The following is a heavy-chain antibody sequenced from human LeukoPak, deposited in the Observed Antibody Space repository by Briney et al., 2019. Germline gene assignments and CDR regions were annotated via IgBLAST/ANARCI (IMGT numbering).Heavy chain of an antibody. CDR2: ISSSSSYI. Sequence: PGGSLRLSCAASGFTFSSYSMNWVRQAPGKGLEWVSSISSSSSYIYYADSVKGRFTISRDNAKNSLYLQMNSLRAEDTAVYYCAREVVYYDSSGYLDIWGQGTLVTVSS. J-gene: IGHJ4*02. D-gene: IGHD3-22*01. CDR3: AREVVYYDSSGYLDI. V-gene: IGHV3-21*01. CDR1: GFTFSSYS.